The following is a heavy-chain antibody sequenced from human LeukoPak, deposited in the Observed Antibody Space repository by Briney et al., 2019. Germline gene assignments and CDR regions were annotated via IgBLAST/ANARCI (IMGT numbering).Heavy chain of an antibody. CDR2: ITGSGTST. CDR1: GFTFSYYG. Sequence: GTLRLSCAASGFTFSYYGMNWVRQAPGKGLEWVSGITGSGTSTYCADSVRGRFTISRDNSKNTLYLQMNSLRAEDTALYYCARGQLWLPFDYWGQGTLVTVSS. J-gene: IGHJ4*02. CDR3: ARGQLWLPFDY. D-gene: IGHD5-18*01. V-gene: IGHV3-23*01.